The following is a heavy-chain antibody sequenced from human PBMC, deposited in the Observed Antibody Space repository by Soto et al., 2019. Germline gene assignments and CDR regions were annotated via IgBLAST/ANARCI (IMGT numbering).Heavy chain of an antibody. D-gene: IGHD3-22*01. J-gene: IGHJ4*02. CDR1: GDSVSSNTAT. CDR2: TYYRSKWYN. V-gene: IGHV6-1*01. Sequence: LSLTCAISGDSVSSNTATWNWIRQSPSRGLEWLGRTYYRSKWYNDYAVSVKGRITFNPDTSKNQFSLQLNSVTPEDTAVYYCAFAGYDSSGYWGFGCWGQGTLVTVSS. CDR3: AFAGYDSSGYWGFGC.